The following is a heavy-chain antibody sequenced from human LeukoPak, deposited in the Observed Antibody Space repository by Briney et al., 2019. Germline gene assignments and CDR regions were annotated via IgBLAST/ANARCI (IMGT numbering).Heavy chain of an antibody. CDR3: ARAIQHPYYFDY. Sequence: PSQTLSLTRTVSGGSISSYYWSWIRQPPGKGLEWIGYIYYSGSTNSNPSLKSRVTMSVDTSKNQFSLRLSSVTAADTAVYYCARAIQHPYYFDYWGQGTLVTVSS. CDR1: GGSISSYY. CDR2: IYYSGST. J-gene: IGHJ4*02. V-gene: IGHV4-59*01. D-gene: IGHD5-18*01.